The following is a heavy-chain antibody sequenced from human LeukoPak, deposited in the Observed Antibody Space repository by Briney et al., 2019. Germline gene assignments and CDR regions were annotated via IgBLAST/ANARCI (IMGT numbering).Heavy chain of an antibody. Sequence: GGSLRLSCAASGFTFSSYEMNWVRQAPGKGLEWVSYISSSGSTIYYADSVKGRFTISRDNAKNSLYLQMNSLRAEDTAVYYCATSGPPEGRGYGSRLDYYYYGMDVWGQGTTVTVSS. CDR3: ATSGPPEGRGYGSRLDYYYYGMDV. J-gene: IGHJ6*02. V-gene: IGHV3-48*03. D-gene: IGHD3-10*01. CDR2: ISSSGSTI. CDR1: GFTFSSYE.